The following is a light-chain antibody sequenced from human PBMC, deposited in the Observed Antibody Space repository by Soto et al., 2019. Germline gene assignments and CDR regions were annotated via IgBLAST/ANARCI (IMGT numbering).Light chain of an antibody. V-gene: IGKV1-5*01. CDR1: QSIGGF. CDR2: DAS. J-gene: IGKJ1*01. Sequence: DIQMTQSPSSLSVSVGDRVTITCRASQSIGGFLNWYQQKLGKAPKLLIFDASTLENGVPARFSGSRSGPEFSLTISSLQPDDFATYYCQQYYSYWTCGQGNKGDIK. CDR3: QQYYSYWT.